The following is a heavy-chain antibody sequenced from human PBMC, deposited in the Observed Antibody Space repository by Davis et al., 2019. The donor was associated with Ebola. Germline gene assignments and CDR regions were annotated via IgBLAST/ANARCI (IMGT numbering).Heavy chain of an antibody. D-gene: IGHD5-24*01. Sequence: GESLKISCHGSGYSFTSYWIVWVRQLPGKGLECMGIIFPGDSDTRYSPSFQGQVTISADKSISTAYLQWSSLKASDTAMYYCARGTDGYNPGGYFDSWGQGTLVTVSS. J-gene: IGHJ4*02. CDR3: ARGTDGYNPGGYFDS. V-gene: IGHV5-51*01. CDR1: GYSFTSYW. CDR2: IFPGDSDT.